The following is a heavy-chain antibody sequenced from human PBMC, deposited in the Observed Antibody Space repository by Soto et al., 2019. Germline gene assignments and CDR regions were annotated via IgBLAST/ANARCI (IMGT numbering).Heavy chain of an antibody. J-gene: IGHJ4*02. D-gene: IGHD3-22*01. CDR3: ARAAYDTSGYHESPFDY. CDR2: INPSGGST. CDR1: GYTFTSYY. Sequence: ASVKVSCKASGYTFTSYYMQCVRQAPGQGLEWMGIINPSGGSTTYAQKFQGRVTMTRDTSTSTVYMELSSLRSEDTAVYYCARAAYDTSGYHESPFDYWGQGTLVTVSS. V-gene: IGHV1-46*01.